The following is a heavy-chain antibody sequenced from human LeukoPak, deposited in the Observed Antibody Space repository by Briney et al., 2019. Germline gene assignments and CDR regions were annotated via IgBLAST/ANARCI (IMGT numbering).Heavy chain of an antibody. J-gene: IGHJ4*02. Sequence: GGSLRLSCAASGFTFSSYSMNWVRQAPGKGLEWVSGISGSGGNTDYADSVKGRFTISRDNSKNTLYLQMNSLRAEDTAVYYCVSWGYCSGSSCYFDYWGQGTLVTVSS. CDR2: ISGSGGNT. D-gene: IGHD2-15*01. V-gene: IGHV3-23*01. CDR3: VSWGYCSGSSCYFDY. CDR1: GFTFSSYS.